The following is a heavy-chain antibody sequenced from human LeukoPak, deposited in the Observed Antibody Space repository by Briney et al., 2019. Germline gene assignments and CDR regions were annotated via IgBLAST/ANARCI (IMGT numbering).Heavy chain of an antibody. CDR1: GYTFTSYD. V-gene: IGHV1-8*01. CDR3: ARYGSGSYSDSYGMDV. D-gene: IGHD3-10*01. Sequence: ALVKVSCKASGYTFTSYDINWVRQATGQGLEWMGWMNPNSGNTGYAQKFQGRVTMTRNTSISTAYMELSSLRSEDTAVYYCARYGSGSYSDSYGMDVWGQGTTVTVSS. CDR2: MNPNSGNT. J-gene: IGHJ6*02.